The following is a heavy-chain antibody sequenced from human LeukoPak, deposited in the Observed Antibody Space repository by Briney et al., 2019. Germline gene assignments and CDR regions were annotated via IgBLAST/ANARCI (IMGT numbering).Heavy chain of an antibody. J-gene: IGHJ6*03. Sequence: GGSLRLSCAASGFTFSSYAMHWVRQAPGKGLEWVAVISYDGSNKYYADSVKGRFTISRDNSKNTLYLQMNSLRAEDTAVYYCARDLGELAAVPGTYYMDVWGKGTTVTVSS. CDR2: ISYDGSNK. CDR3: ARDLGELAAVPGTYYMDV. CDR1: GFTFSSYA. D-gene: IGHD6-13*01. V-gene: IGHV3-30-3*01.